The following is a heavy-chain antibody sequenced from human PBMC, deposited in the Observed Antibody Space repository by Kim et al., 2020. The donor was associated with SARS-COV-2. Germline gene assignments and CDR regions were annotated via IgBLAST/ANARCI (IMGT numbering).Heavy chain of an antibody. J-gene: IGHJ4*02. Sequence: GGSLRLSCAASGFTFSSYAMHWVRQAPGKGLEYVSAISSNGGSTYYANSVKGRFTISRDNSKNTLYLQMGSLRAEDMAVYYCARESNVWSGYPDYWGQGTLVTVSS. D-gene: IGHD3-3*01. CDR2: ISSNGGST. V-gene: IGHV3-64*01. CDR3: ARESNVWSGYPDY. CDR1: GFTFSSYA.